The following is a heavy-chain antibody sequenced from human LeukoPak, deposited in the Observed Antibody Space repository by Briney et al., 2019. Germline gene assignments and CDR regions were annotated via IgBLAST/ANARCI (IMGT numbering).Heavy chain of an antibody. CDR1: GYTLTELS. D-gene: IGHD6-13*01. CDR2: FDPEDGKT. J-gene: IGHJ6*02. V-gene: IGHV1-24*01. CDR3: ATGYLVTAGLMDV. Sequence: GASVKVSCKVSGYTLTELSMFWVRQAPGKGLEWMGSFDPEDGKTVYAQKFRGRVTMTEDTSTDTAYMELSSLRSEDTAVYYCATGYLVTAGLMDVWGQGTTVTVSS.